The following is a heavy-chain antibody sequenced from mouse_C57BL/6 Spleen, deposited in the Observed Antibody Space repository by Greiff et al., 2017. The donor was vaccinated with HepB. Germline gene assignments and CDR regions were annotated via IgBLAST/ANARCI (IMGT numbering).Heavy chain of an antibody. V-gene: IGHV5-9*01. CDR3: ERHKEDSNYYYYAMDY. CDR2: ISGGGGNT. Sequence: EVQVVESGGGLVKPGGSLKLSCAASGFTFSNYTMSWVRQTPEKRLEWVATISGGGGNTYYPDSVKGRFTISRDNAKNTLYLQMISLRSEDTALYYCERHKEDSNYYYYAMDYWGQGTSVTVSS. CDR1: GFTFSNYT. J-gene: IGHJ4*01. D-gene: IGHD2-5*01.